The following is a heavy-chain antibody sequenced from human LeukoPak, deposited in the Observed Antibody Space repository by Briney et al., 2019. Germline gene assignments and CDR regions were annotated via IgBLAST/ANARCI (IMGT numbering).Heavy chain of an antibody. J-gene: IGHJ5*02. CDR1: GGSISSYY. D-gene: IGHD2-2*01. Sequence: SETLSLTCTVSGGSISSYYWSWIRQPPGKGLEWIGYIYYSGSTYYNPSLKSRVTISVDTSKNQFSLKLSSVTAADTAVYYCARTLGYCSSTSCYAPLGPWGQGTLVTVSS. CDR3: ARTLGYCSSTSCYAPLGP. CDR2: IYYSGST. V-gene: IGHV4-59*01.